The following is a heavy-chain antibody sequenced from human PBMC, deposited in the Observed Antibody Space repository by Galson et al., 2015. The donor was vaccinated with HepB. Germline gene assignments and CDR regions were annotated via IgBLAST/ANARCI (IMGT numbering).Heavy chain of an antibody. J-gene: IGHJ4*02. D-gene: IGHD6-13*01. Sequence: SLRLSCAASGFTFSSYGMNWVRQAPGKGLEWVAVIWYDGSKKYYADSVKGRFTISRDNSKNTLYLQMNSLRAEDTAVYYCARDRYSSSWYYFDYWGREPWSPSPQ. V-gene: IGHV3-33*01. CDR3: ARDRYSSSWYYFDY. CDR1: GFTFSSYG. CDR2: IWYDGSKK.